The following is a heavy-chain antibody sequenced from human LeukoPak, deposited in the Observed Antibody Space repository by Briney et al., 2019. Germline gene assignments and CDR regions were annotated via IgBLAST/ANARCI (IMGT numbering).Heavy chain of an antibody. D-gene: IGHD2-2*02. CDR1: GYTFTIYY. Sequence: ASVKVSCKTSGYTFTIYYMHWVRQAPGQGLEWMGWINPNSGATSYAQRFQGRVTMTRDTSISTAYMELSGLTSDDTAVYYCARNPPYCTSTSCYNDYWGQGTLVTVSS. J-gene: IGHJ4*02. CDR2: INPNSGAT. CDR3: ARNPPYCTSTSCYNDY. V-gene: IGHV1-2*02.